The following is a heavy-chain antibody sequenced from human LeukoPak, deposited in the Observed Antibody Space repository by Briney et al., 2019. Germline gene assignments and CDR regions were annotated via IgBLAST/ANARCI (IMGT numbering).Heavy chain of an antibody. CDR1: GFTFSSYE. CDR2: ISSSGSTM. D-gene: IGHD2-21*02. CDR3: ARGRHIVVVTNAFDI. V-gene: IGHV3-48*03. Sequence: GGSLRLSCAASGFTFSSYEMNWVRQAPGKGLEWVSYISSSGSTMYYADSVKGRFTISRDNAKNSLYLQMNSLRAEDTAVYYCARGRHIVVVTNAFDIWGQGTMVTVSS. J-gene: IGHJ3*02.